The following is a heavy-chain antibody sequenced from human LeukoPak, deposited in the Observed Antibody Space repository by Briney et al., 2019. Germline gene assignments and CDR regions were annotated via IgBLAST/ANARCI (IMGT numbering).Heavy chain of an antibody. CDR2: IYPGDSDT. CDR3: ARSRGPPTSVVTPYYYYYMDV. D-gene: IGHD4-23*01. V-gene: IGHV5-51*01. CDR1: GYPFTSYW. Sequence: PGRSLQISGQGSGYPFTSYWIGWARPLPGKGLEWMGIIYPGDSDTTYSPSFQGQVTLSADKSISTAYLQWSSLKASDTAMYYCARSRGPPTSVVTPYYYYYMDVWGKGTTVTISS. J-gene: IGHJ6*03.